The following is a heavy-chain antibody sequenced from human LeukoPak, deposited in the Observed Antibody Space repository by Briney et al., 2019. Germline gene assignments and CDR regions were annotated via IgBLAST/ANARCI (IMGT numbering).Heavy chain of an antibody. V-gene: IGHV6-1*01. D-gene: IGHD4-11*01. Sequence: SQTLSLTCAISGDRVSSNTAAWNWIRQSPSRGLEWLGRTYYRSKWFRDYAVSVKSRITIDADTSKNQFSLQLNSVTPEDTAVYYCARKGTVTTPFDYWGQGILVTVSS. CDR3: ARKGTVTTPFDY. CDR1: GDRVSSNTAA. CDR2: TYYRSKWFR. J-gene: IGHJ4*02.